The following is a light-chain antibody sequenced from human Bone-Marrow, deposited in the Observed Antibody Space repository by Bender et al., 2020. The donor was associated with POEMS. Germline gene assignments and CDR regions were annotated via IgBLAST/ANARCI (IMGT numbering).Light chain of an antibody. CDR1: SSDVGGYNY. CDR3: SSYTSITSVVK. J-gene: IGLJ2*01. V-gene: IGLV2-14*03. Sequence: QSALTQPASVPGSPGQSITISCTGTSSDVGGYNYVSWYQQHPGRAPKLMISDVSNRPSGVSNRFSGSKSGNTASLTISGLQAEDEADYYCSSYTSITSVVKFGGSTKLAVL. CDR2: DVS.